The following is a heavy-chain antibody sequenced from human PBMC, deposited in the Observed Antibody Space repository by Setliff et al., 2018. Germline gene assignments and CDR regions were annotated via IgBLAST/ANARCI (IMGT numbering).Heavy chain of an antibody. D-gene: IGHD6-19*01. CDR3: ARSKSSSGWLNWFDP. J-gene: IGHJ5*02. V-gene: IGHV4-39*07. CDR1: GGSISSSSYY. CDR2: IYYSGST. Sequence: ASETLSLTCTVSGGSISSSSYYWGWIRQPPGKGLEWIGSIYYSGSTYYNPSLKSRVTISVDTSKNQFSLKLSSVTAADTAVYYCARSKSSSGWLNWFDPWGQGTLVTV.